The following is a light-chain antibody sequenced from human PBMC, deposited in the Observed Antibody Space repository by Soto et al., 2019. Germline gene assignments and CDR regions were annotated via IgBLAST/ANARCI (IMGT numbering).Light chain of an antibody. J-gene: IGKJ4*01. CDR1: QRVSSY. CDR3: QQRSNWLQLT. Sequence: EIVLTQSPATLSLSPGERATLSCRASQRVSSYLAWYQQKPAQAPRLLIYDASNRATGIPARFSGSGSGTDFTLTISSLEPEDFAVYYCQQRSNWLQLTFGGGTKVEIK. V-gene: IGKV3-11*01. CDR2: DAS.